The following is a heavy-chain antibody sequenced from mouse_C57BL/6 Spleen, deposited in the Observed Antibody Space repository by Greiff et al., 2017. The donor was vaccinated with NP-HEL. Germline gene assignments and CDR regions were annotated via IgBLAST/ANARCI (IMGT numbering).Heavy chain of an antibody. CDR3: ARPLWDGGFAY. V-gene: IGHV1-85*01. CDR1: GYTFTSYD. D-gene: IGHD4-1*01. CDR2: IYPRDGST. J-gene: IGHJ3*01. Sequence: VMLVESGPELVKPGASVKLSCKASGYTFTSYDINWVKQRPGQGLEWIGWIYPRDGSTKYNEKFKGKATLTVDTSSSTAYMELHSLTSEDSAVYFCARPLWDGGFAYWGQGTLVTVSA.